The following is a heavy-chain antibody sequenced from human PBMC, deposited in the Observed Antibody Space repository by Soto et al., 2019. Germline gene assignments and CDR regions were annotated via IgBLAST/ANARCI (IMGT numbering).Heavy chain of an antibody. J-gene: IGHJ6*02. CDR2: IVVGSGNT. Sequence: SVKVSCKASGFTFTSSAVQWVRQARGQRLEWIGWIVVGSGNTNYAQKFQERVTITRDMSTSTAYMELSSLRSEDTAVYYCAANPHYYDSTGSYYYYGMDVWGQGTTVTVSS. CDR3: AANPHYYDSTGSYYYYGMDV. D-gene: IGHD3-22*01. CDR1: GFTFTSSA. V-gene: IGHV1-58*01.